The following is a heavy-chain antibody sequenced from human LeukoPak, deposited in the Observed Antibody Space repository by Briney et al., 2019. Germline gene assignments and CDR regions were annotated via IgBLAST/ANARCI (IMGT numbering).Heavy chain of an antibody. CDR3: AKSDGHGTGYGFHI. CDR2: IRDDGSDT. D-gene: IGHD6-19*01. Sequence: GGSLRLSCAASGFTFNDYAMYWVRQSPGRGPEWVALIRDDGSDTHHADSVKGRFTISRDNSKNTVFLRMNSLRGEDSAIYYCAKSDGHGTGYGFHIWGQGTMVTVSS. CDR1: GFTFNDYA. J-gene: IGHJ3*02. V-gene: IGHV3-30*02.